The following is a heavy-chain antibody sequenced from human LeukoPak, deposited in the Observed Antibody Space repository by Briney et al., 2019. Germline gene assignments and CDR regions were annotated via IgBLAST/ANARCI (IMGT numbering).Heavy chain of an antibody. Sequence: GGSLGLSCAASGFTFSSYAMSWVRQAPGKGLEWVANIKQDGSEKYYVDSVKGRFTISRDNAKNSLYLQMNSLRAEDTAVYYCARLRTFDYWGPGTLVTAS. J-gene: IGHJ4*02. CDR2: IKQDGSEK. CDR1: GFTFSSYA. V-gene: IGHV3-7*03. D-gene: IGHD1-14*01. CDR3: ARLRTFDY.